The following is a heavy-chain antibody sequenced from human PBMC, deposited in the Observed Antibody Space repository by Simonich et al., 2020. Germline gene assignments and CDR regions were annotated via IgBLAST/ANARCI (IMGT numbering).Heavy chain of an antibody. CDR2: ISSSSSYI. Sequence: EVQLVESGGGLVKPGGSLRLSCAASGFTFSSYSMNWVRQAPGKGLGWVSSISSSSSYIYYADAVKGRLPIARDNAKNSLYLQMNSLRAEDTAVYYCARWIAVAGTGAYGMDVWGQGTTVTVSS. J-gene: IGHJ6*02. V-gene: IGHV3-21*01. D-gene: IGHD6-19*01. CDR1: GFTFSSYS. CDR3: ARWIAVAGTGAYGMDV.